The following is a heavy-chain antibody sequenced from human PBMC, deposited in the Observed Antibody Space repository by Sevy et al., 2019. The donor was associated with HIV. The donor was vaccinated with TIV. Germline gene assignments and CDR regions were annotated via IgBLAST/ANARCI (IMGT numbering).Heavy chain of an antibody. J-gene: IGHJ6*03. Sequence: SETLSLTCAVSGYSISSGYYWGWIRQPPGKGLEWIGSIYYSGSTYSNPSLKSRVTISVDTSKNQFSLKLSSVTAADTAVYYCARDLGSGWPDYYYYYMDVWGKGTTVTVSS. CDR1: GYSISSGYY. V-gene: IGHV4-38-2*02. CDR2: IYYSGST. CDR3: ARDLGSGWPDYYYYYMDV. D-gene: IGHD6-19*01.